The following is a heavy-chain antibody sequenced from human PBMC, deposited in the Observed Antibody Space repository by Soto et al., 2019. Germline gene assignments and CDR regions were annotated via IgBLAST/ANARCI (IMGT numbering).Heavy chain of an antibody. CDR3: ARLSGNWFDP. Sequence: SETLSLTCTVSGGSISSGGYYWSWIRQHPGKGLEWIGYIYYSGSTNYNPSLKSRVTISVDTSKNQFSLKLSSVTAADTAVYYCARLSGNWFDPWGQGTLVTVSS. CDR2: IYYSGST. CDR1: GGSISSGGYY. D-gene: IGHD1-1*01. V-gene: IGHV4-61*08. J-gene: IGHJ5*02.